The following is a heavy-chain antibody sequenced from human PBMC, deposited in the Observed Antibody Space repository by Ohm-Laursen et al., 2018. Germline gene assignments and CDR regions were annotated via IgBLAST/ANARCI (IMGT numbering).Heavy chain of an antibody. D-gene: IGHD1-1*01. CDR3: AKDDISRNGLFDPFDV. J-gene: IGHJ3*01. Sequence: SLRLSCAASGFTFSSYAMSWVRQAPGKGLEWVSAISGGGGGTYYADSVKGRFTISRDNSKNTLYLQMSSLRAEDTALYYCAKDDISRNGLFDPFDVWGQGTMVTVSS. CDR2: ISGGGGGT. V-gene: IGHV3-23*01. CDR1: GFTFSSYA.